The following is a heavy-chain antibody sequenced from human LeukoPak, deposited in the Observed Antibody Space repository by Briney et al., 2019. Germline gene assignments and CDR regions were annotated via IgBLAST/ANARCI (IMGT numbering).Heavy chain of an antibody. V-gene: IGHV3-30*02. CDR3: AKDSPYSGSCLDY. CDR2: IRYDGSNK. D-gene: IGHD1-26*01. J-gene: IGHJ4*02. CDR1: GFTFNNYG. Sequence: GGSLRLSCEASGFTFNNYGMHWVRQAPGKGLEWVAFIRYDGSNKYYADSVKGRFTISRDNSKNTLYLQMNSLRAEDTAVYYCAKDSPYSGSCLDYWGQGTLVTVSS.